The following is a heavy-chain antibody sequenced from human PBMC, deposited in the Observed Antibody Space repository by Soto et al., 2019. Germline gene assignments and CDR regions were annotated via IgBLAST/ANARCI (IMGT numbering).Heavy chain of an antibody. D-gene: IGHD1-1*01. CDR3: ARDQSWHDLVWWFDP. Sequence: QPGGSLRLSCAASGFTFSSYAMNWVRQAPGKGLEWVSSISGSGVSTYYADSVKGRFTISRDNSKNTVYMELNSLTSEDTAVYYCARDQSWHDLVWWFDPWGQGTLVTVSS. CDR2: ISGSGVST. J-gene: IGHJ5*02. CDR1: GFTFSSYA. V-gene: IGHV3-23*01.